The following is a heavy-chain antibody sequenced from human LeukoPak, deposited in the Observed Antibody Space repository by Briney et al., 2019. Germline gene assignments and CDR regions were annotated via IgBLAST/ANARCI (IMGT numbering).Heavy chain of an antibody. CDR1: GLVFSSYT. J-gene: IGHJ4*02. CDR2: STPATDST. CDR3: AKGYDFWSGGIDY. V-gene: IGHV3-23*01. D-gene: IGHD3-3*01. Sequence: PGGSLRLSCAASGLVFSSYTMGWVRHAPGKGLEWVSSSTPATDSTNYADSVKGRFTISRDNSKNTLYLQMDSLRAEDTAIYYCAKGYDFWSGGIDYWGQGTLVTVSS.